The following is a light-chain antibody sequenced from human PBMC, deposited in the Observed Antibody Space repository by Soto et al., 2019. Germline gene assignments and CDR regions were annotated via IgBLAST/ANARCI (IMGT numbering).Light chain of an antibody. CDR1: QSVDRRS. J-gene: IGKJ1*01. CDR2: GAS. V-gene: IGKV3-20*01. Sequence: EIVLTQSPGTLSLSPGERATLSCRASQSVDRRSLTWYQQKPGQAPRILFYGASNRAAGIPDRFSGSGSGTDFTLTISRLEPEDFAVYYCQQYGSSPRTFGRGTKVEIK. CDR3: QQYGSSPRT.